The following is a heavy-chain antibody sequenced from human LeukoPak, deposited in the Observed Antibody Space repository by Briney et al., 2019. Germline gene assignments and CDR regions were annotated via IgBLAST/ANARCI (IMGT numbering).Heavy chain of an antibody. D-gene: IGHD3-3*01. J-gene: IGHJ5*02. CDR1: GGSISSGGYY. V-gene: IGHV4-31*03. CDR2: IYYSGST. Sequence: PSQTLSLTCTVSGGSISSGGYYWSWIRQHPGKGLEWIGYIYYSGSTYYNPSLKSRVTISVDTSKNQFSLKLSSVTAADTAVYYCARRPGYHVRFASRFDPWGQGTLVTVSS. CDR3: ARRPGYHVRFASRFDP.